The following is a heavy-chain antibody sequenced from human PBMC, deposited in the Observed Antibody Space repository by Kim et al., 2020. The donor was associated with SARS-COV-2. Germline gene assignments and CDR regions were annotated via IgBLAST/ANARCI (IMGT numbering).Heavy chain of an antibody. CDR3: ARVIWGTYRYTDY. CDR2: INTDTGNP. V-gene: IGHV7-4-1*02. J-gene: IGHJ4*02. D-gene: IGHD3-16*02. Sequence: ASVKVSCKASGYTFTNNAISWVRQAPGQGPEWMGWINTDTGNPTYAQTFTRRFVFSVDTSVTTEYLQISSLEAEDTALYYCARVIWGTYRYTDYWGQGTLVTVAS. CDR1: GYTFTNNA.